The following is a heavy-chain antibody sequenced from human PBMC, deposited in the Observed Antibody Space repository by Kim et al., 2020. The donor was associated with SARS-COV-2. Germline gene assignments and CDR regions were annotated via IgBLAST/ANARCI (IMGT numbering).Heavy chain of an antibody. V-gene: IGHV3-30-3*01. CDR2: ISYDGSNK. CDR1: GFTFSSYA. D-gene: IGHD6-19*01. CDR3: AREEGAVAGEREAYYLD. Sequence: GGSLRLSCAASGFTFSSYAMHWVRQAPGKGLEWVAVISYDGSNKYYADSVKGRFTISRDNSKNTLYLQMNSLRAEDTAVYYCAREEGAVAGEREAYYLD. J-gene: IGHJ4*01.